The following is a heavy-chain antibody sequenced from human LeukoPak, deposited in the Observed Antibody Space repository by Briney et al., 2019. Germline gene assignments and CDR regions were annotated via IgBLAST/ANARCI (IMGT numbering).Heavy chain of an antibody. D-gene: IGHD6-19*01. CDR1: GFTFSSYA. Sequence: GGSLRLSCAASGFTFSSYAMSWVRQAPGKGLEWVSAISGSGGSTYYADSVKGRFTISRDNSKNTLYLQMNSLRAEDTAVYYCANSRSGQYYFDYWGQGTLVTVSS. CDR2: ISGSGGST. CDR3: ANSRSGQYYFDY. J-gene: IGHJ4*02. V-gene: IGHV3-23*01.